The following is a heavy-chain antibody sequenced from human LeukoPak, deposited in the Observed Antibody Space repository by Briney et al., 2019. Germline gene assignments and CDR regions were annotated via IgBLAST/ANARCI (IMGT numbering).Heavy chain of an antibody. Sequence: HPGGSLRLSCAVSGFTFTGYWMNWVRQAPGKGLEWVASIRQDGGEKSYVDSVKGRFTISRDNTKNSLYLQINSLRAEDTAVYYCARDGTAAGLYFDLWGQGTLVTVSS. CDR1: GFTFTGYW. CDR3: ARDGTAAGLYFDL. V-gene: IGHV3-7*01. D-gene: IGHD6-13*01. J-gene: IGHJ4*01. CDR2: IRQDGGEK.